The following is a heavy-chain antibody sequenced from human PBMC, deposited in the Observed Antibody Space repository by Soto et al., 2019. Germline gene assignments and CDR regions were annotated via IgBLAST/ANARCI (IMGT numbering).Heavy chain of an antibody. V-gene: IGHV3-23*01. Sequence: EVQLLESGGGLVQPGGSLRLSCAASGFTFSSYAMSWVRQAPGKGLEWVSAISGSGGSTYYADSVKGRFTISRDNSKNTLYMQMNSLRAEDTAVYYCAKRYDILTLPDYWGQGTLVTVSS. CDR3: AKRYDILTLPDY. J-gene: IGHJ4*02. CDR2: ISGSGGST. D-gene: IGHD3-9*01. CDR1: GFTFSSYA.